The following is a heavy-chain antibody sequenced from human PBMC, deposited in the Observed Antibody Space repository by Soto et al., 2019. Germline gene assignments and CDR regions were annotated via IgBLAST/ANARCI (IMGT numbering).Heavy chain of an antibody. CDR3: ARDHVGSSGYYYLYYFDS. CDR2: ISYDGSNN. CDR1: GFPFSSAS. Sequence: GGSLRLSCAASGFPFSSASSNWVRPAPGKGLEWVAVISYDGSNNYYADSVKGRFTISRDNSKNTLYLQMNSLRAEDTAVYYCARDHVGSSGYYYLYYFDSWGQGTLVTVSS. V-gene: IGHV3-30-3*01. D-gene: IGHD3-22*01. J-gene: IGHJ4*02.